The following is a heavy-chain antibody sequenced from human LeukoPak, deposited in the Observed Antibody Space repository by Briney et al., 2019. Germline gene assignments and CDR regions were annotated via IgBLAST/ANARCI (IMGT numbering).Heavy chain of an antibody. V-gene: IGHV4-30-2*02. CDR1: GGSISSGGYY. CDR3: ARKLPQSSVRGAPFDY. Sequence: PSQTLSLTCTVSGGSISSGGYYWSWIRQPPGKGLEWIGYIYHSGSTYYNPSLKSRVTISVDTPKNQFSLKLSSVTAADTAVYYCARKLPQSSVRGAPFDYWGQGTLVTVSS. D-gene: IGHD3-10*01. J-gene: IGHJ4*02. CDR2: IYHSGST.